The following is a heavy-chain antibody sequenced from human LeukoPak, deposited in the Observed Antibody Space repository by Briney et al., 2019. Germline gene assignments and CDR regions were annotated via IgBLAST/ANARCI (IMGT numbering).Heavy chain of an antibody. J-gene: IGHJ4*02. Sequence: GSLRLSCAASGFTFDDYGMSWVRHAPGKGLEWLGYIYYSGSTNFKSPLKSRVTMSGDTSKNQFSLKLNSVTAADTAVYYCARHAENGYDRFDHWGQGTLVTVSS. CDR1: GFTFDDYG. CDR2: IYYSGST. D-gene: IGHD5-12*01. V-gene: IGHV4-59*08. CDR3: ARHAENGYDRFDH.